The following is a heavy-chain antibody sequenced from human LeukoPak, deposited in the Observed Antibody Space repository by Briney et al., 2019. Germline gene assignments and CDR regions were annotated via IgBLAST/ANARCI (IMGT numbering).Heavy chain of an antibody. D-gene: IGHD2-15*01. J-gene: IGHJ4*02. CDR2: INHSGST. V-gene: IGHV4-34*01. CDR1: GGSFSGYY. Sequence: SETLSLTCAVYGGSFSGYYWSWIRQPPGKGLEWIGEINHSGSTYYNPSLKSRVTISVDTSKNQFSLKLSSVTAADTAVYYCAREHIVVVVAAYFDYWGQGTLVTVSS. CDR3: AREHIVVVVAAYFDY.